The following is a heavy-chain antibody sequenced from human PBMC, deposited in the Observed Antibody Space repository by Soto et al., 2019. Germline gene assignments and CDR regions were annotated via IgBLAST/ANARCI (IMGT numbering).Heavy chain of an antibody. J-gene: IGHJ5*02. CDR3: ARPHGGSSGWDNWFDP. CDR1: GGSISSYY. D-gene: IGHD6-25*01. Sequence: SLTCTVSGGSISSYYWSWIRQPPGKGLEWIGYIYYSGSTNYNPSLKSRVTISVDTSKNQFSLKLSSVTAADTAVYYCARPHGGSSGWDNWFDPWGQGTLVTVPQ. V-gene: IGHV4-59*01. CDR2: IYYSGST.